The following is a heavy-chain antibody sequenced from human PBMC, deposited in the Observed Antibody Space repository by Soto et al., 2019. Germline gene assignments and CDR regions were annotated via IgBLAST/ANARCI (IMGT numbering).Heavy chain of an antibody. Sequence: SETLSLTCTFSGDSIITFYWSWIRQPPGKGLEWIGYIHYSGSTNYNPSLKSQVIISVDTSKNQFSLKLSSVTAADTAVYFCARVRSNLFDYWGQGTLVTVSS. V-gene: IGHV4-59*01. CDR3: ARVRSNLFDY. CDR2: IHYSGST. J-gene: IGHJ4*02. CDR1: GDSIITFY. D-gene: IGHD3-3*01.